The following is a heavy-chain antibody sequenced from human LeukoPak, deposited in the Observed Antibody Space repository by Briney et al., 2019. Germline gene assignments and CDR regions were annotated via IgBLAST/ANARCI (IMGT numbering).Heavy chain of an antibody. CDR3: ARDSSSGDYNA. D-gene: IGHD4-11*01. J-gene: IGHJ4*02. CDR2: IYPGDSDT. V-gene: IGHV5-51*01. CDR1: GYSFTTNW. Sequence: GESLKISCKGSGYSFTTNWTGWVRQVPGKGLEWMGIIYPGDSDTRYSPSFQGQVTISADKSISTAYLQWSSLKASDTAMYYCARDSSSGDYNAWGQGTLVTVSS.